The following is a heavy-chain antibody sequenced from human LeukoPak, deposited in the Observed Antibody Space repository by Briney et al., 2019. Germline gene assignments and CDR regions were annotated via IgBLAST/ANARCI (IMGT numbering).Heavy chain of an antibody. V-gene: IGHV3-30*03. CDR1: GFTFSSYW. J-gene: IGHJ4*02. CDR3: ARDINWGLPYWGIDY. CDR2: ISYDGSNK. D-gene: IGHD7-27*01. Sequence: GVALRLSCAASGFTFSSYWMGWVRQAPGKGLEWVAVISYDGSNKYYADSVKGRFTISRDNSKNTLYLQMNSLRAEDTAVYYCARDINWGLPYWGIDYWGQGTLVTVSS.